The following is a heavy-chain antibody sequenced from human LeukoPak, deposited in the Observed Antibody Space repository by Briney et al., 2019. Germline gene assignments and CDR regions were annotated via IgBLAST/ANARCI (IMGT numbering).Heavy chain of an antibody. CDR2: ISYDGSNK. J-gene: IGHJ6*02. V-gene: IGHV3-30-3*01. CDR3: ARDHTPQYCSSTSCHPGAYGMDV. Sequence: GRSLRLSCVASGFTFSSYAMHWVRQAPGKGLEWVAVISYDGSNKYYADSVKGRFTISRDNSKNTLYLQMNSLRAEDTAVYYCARDHTPQYCSSTSCHPGAYGMDVWGQGTTVTVSS. D-gene: IGHD2-2*01. CDR1: GFTFSSYA.